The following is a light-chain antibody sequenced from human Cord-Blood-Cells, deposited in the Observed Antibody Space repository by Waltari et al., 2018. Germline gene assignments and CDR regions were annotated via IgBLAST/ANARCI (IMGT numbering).Light chain of an antibody. CDR3: QQYDNLPLT. CDR1: QDISNY. Sequence: DIQLPQSPSSLSASLGNRDTLTCQASQDISNYLNWYQQKPGKAPKLLIYDASNLETGVPSRFSGSGSGTDFTFTISSLQPEDIATYYCQQYDNLPLTFGGGTKVEIK. CDR2: DAS. J-gene: IGKJ4*01. V-gene: IGKV1-33*01.